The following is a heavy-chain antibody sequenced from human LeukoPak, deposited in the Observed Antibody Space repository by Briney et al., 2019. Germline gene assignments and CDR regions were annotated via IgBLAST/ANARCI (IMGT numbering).Heavy chain of an antibody. J-gene: IGHJ4*02. Sequence: PGGSLRLSCAASGFTFSSYAMSWVRQAPGKGLEWVSAISGSGGSTYYADSVKGRFTISRDNSKNTLYLQMNSLRAEDTAVYYCARDFYRIVVVPHYFDYWGQGTLVTVSS. CDR2: ISGSGGST. V-gene: IGHV3-23*01. CDR1: GFTFSSYA. D-gene: IGHD3-22*01. CDR3: ARDFYRIVVVPHYFDY.